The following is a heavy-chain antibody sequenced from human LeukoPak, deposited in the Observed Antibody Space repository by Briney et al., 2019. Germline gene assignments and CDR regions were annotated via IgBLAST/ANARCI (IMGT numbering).Heavy chain of an antibody. CDR1: GFTFSNYW. CDR2: IKSDGTGT. V-gene: IGHV3-74*01. Sequence: GGSLRLSCAASGFTFSNYWVQWVRQGPGKGLVWVARIKSDGTGTTYADSVKGRFTISRDNAKNTLYLQMNSRRPEDTAVYYCARDVNWVGATIDYWGQGSLVTVSS. J-gene: IGHJ4*02. D-gene: IGHD1-26*01. CDR3: ARDVNWVGATIDY.